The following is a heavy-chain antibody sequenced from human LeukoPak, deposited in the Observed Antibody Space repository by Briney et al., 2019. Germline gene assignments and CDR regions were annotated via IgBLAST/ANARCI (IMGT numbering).Heavy chain of an antibody. Sequence: TGGSLRPSCAGSGFTFSSYGMYWVRQAPGKGLEWVAVIWYDGSNKYYADSVKGRFTISRDNSKNTLYLQMNSLRVEDTAVYYCAKDEGVGSWGNTWGLVYWGQGTLVTVSS. D-gene: IGHD6-6*01. CDR2: IWYDGSNK. CDR3: AKDEGVGSWGNTWGLVY. V-gene: IGHV3-33*06. J-gene: IGHJ4*02. CDR1: GFTFSSYG.